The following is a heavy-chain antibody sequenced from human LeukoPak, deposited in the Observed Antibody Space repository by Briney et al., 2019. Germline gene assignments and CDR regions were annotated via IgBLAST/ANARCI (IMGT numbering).Heavy chain of an antibody. Sequence: SSETLSLTCTVSGGSISSGSYYWSWIRQPAGKGLEWIGRIYTSGSTNYNPSLKSRVTISVDTSKNQFSLKLSSVTAADTAVYYCARAGSGSYLGWGQGTLVTVSS. CDR2: IYTSGST. CDR3: ARAGSGSYLG. V-gene: IGHV4-61*02. D-gene: IGHD1-26*01. CDR1: GGSISSGSYY. J-gene: IGHJ4*02.